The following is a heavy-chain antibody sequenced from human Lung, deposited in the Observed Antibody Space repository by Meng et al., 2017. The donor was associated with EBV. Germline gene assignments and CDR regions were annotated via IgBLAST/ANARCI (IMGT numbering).Heavy chain of an antibody. D-gene: IGHD1-14*01. Sequence: QGQLVQSGAEGKKPGASVKVSCKASGYIFNNYGVRWVRQAPGQGPEWMGWISAYNGNTNYAQNFQGRFTMTTDTSTSTAYMELRSLRSDDTAVYYCARDLPGGTKGTWLDLWGQGTLVTVYS. CDR1: GYIFNNYG. V-gene: IGHV1-18*01. CDR2: ISAYNGNT. J-gene: IGHJ5*02. CDR3: ARDLPGGTKGTWLDL.